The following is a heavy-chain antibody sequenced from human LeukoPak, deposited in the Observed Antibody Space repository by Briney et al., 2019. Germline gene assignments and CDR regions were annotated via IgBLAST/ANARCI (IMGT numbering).Heavy chain of an antibody. CDR3: ASDPARDYYDSSGYFRWIDY. V-gene: IGHV3-7*03. CDR1: GFTFSNYW. CDR2: IKQDGSEK. D-gene: IGHD3-22*01. Sequence: GGSLRLSCAASGFTFSNYWMSWVRQAPGKGLEWVANIKQDGSEKYYVDSVKGRFTISRDNAKNSLYLQMSSLRAEDTAVYYCASDPARDYYDSSGYFRWIDYWGQGTLVTVSS. J-gene: IGHJ4*02.